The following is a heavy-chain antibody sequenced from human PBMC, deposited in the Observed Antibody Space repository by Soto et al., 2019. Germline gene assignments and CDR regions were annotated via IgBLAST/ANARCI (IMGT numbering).Heavy chain of an antibody. CDR3: AREYYDSSGYYLDY. V-gene: IGHV3-33*01. J-gene: IGHJ4*02. CDR2: IWYDGSNK. CDR1: GFTFSNYG. Sequence: GGSLRLSCAASGFTFSNYGMHWVRQAPGKGLEWVALIWYDGSNKYYADSVKGRFTISRDNSKNTLYLQMNNLRAEDTAVYYCAREYYDSSGYYLDYWGQGTLVTVSS. D-gene: IGHD3-22*01.